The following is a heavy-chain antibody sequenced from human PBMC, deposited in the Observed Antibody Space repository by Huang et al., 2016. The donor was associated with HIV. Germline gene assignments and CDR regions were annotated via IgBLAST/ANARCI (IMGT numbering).Heavy chain of an antibody. J-gene: IGHJ4*02. Sequence: EVQLVESGGIVIQPGGSLRLSCAASGFIFGDYNMNWVRQPSGRSLEWLSIINPNVRMTSYADSVKGRFTISRDNRRNSLYLQMNSLRTEDTGLYYCGKDDGLGSIDYWGQGTLVIVSS. CDR1: GFIFGDYN. D-gene: IGHD3-10*01. CDR2: INPNVRMT. CDR3: GKDDGLGSIDY. V-gene: IGHV3-43*01.